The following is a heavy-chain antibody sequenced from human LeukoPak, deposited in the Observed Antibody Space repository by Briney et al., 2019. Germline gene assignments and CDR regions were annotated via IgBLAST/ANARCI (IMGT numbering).Heavy chain of an antibody. Sequence: ASVKVSCKASGYTFTSYDINWVRQATGQGLEWMGWMNPNSGNTGYAQKFQGRVTMTRDTSTSTVYMELSSLRSEDTAVYYCARVLGLRLGELSFDYWGQGTLVTVSS. CDR1: GYTFTSYD. D-gene: IGHD3-16*02. V-gene: IGHV1-8*01. CDR2: MNPNSGNT. J-gene: IGHJ4*02. CDR3: ARVLGLRLGELSFDY.